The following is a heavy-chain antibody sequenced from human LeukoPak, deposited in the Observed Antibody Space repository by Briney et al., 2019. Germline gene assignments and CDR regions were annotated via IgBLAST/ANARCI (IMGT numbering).Heavy chain of an antibody. Sequence: GGSLRLSCAASGFTFSSYGMHWVRQAPGKGLEWVAFIRYDGSNKYYADSVKGRFTISRDNSKNTLYLQMNSLRAEDTAVYYCAKDRYYYDSSGYYPYYYYYMDVWGEGTTVTVSS. J-gene: IGHJ6*03. CDR1: GFTFSSYG. CDR2: IRYDGSNK. CDR3: AKDRYYYDSSGYYPYYYYYMDV. V-gene: IGHV3-30*02. D-gene: IGHD3-22*01.